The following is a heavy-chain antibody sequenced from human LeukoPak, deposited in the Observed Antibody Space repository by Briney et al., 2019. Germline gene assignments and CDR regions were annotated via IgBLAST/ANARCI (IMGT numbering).Heavy chain of an antibody. V-gene: IGHV3-48*03. CDR3: ARDASHFDSSGYFHNYYYGMDV. Sequence: GGSLRLSCAASGFTLSSHPMNWVRQAPGKGLEWVSYIGNDGRMMYYADSVKGRFTISRDSAKNSLYLQMNSLGADDTAVYYRARDASHFDSSGYFHNYYYGMDVWGQGTTVTVSS. CDR1: GFTLSSHP. CDR2: IGNDGRMM. J-gene: IGHJ6*02. D-gene: IGHD3-22*01.